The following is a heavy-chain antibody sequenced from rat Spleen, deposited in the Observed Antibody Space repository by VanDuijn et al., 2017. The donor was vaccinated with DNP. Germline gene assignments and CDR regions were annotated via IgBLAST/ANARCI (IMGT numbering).Heavy chain of an antibody. CDR1: GFTFSNYG. D-gene: IGHD2-1*01. V-gene: IGHV5-19*01. CDR2: LSPSGGST. Sequence: EVQLVESGGGLVQPGRSLKLSCAASGFTFSNYGMHWIRQAPTKGLEWVASLSPSGGSTYYRDSVKGRFTISRDNAKSTLYLQMNSLRSEDTATYYCTRYQRYFDYWGQGVMVTVSS. CDR3: TRYQRYFDY. J-gene: IGHJ2*01.